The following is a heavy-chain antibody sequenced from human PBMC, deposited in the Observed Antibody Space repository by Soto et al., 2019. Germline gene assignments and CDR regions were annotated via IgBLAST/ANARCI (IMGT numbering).Heavy chain of an antibody. J-gene: IGHJ3*02. CDR1: GGSINSGSYY. Sequence: SETLSLTCTVSGGSINSGSYYWSWIRQPPGKGLEWIGYIYYSGSTNYNPSLKSRVTISVDTSKNQFSLKLSSVTAADTAVYYCARDDAFDIWGQGTMVTVSS. V-gene: IGHV4-61*01. CDR2: IYYSGST. CDR3: ARDDAFDI.